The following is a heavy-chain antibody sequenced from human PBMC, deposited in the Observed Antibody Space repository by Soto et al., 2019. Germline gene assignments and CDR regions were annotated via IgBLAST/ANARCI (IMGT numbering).Heavy chain of an antibody. CDR3: AKDRHFDDSNYYYYGMDV. D-gene: IGHD4-4*01. CDR1: GFTFSSYG. V-gene: IGHV3-30*18. J-gene: IGHJ6*02. CDR2: ISYDGSNK. Sequence: GGSLRLSCAASGFTFSSYGMHWVRQAPGKGLEWVAVISYDGSNKYYADSVKGRFTISRDNSKNTLYLQMNSLRAEDTAVYYCAKDRHFDDSNYYYYGMDVWGQGTTVTVSS.